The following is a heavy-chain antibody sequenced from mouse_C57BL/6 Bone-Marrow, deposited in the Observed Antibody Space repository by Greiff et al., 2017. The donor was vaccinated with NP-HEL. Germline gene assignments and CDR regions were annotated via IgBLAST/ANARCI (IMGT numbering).Heavy chain of an antibody. V-gene: IGHV2-4*01. CDR3: AKNLGGIYYAMDY. Sequence: VQVVESGPGLVQPSQSLSITCTVSGFSLTSYGVHWVRQPPGKGLEWLGVIWRGGSTDYYASFISRLSISKDNSKSQVFCKMNSLQADDTAIYYCAKNLGGIYYAMDYWGQGTSVTVSS. CDR2: IWRGGST. J-gene: IGHJ4*01. CDR1: GFSLTSYG.